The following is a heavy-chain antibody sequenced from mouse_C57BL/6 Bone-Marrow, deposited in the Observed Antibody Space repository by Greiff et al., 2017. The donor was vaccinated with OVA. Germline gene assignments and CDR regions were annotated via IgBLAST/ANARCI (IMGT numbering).Heavy chain of an antibody. CDR1: GYAFSSSW. CDR2: IYPGDGDT. Sequence: QVQLQQSGPELVKPGASVKISCKASGYAFSSSWMNWVKQRPGKGLEWIGRIYPGDGDTNYNGKFKGKATLTADKSSSTAYMQLSSLTSEDSAVYFCARSHYYYGSPYWYFDVWGTGTTVTVSS. J-gene: IGHJ1*03. V-gene: IGHV1-82*01. CDR3: ARSHYYYGSPYWYFDV. D-gene: IGHD1-1*01.